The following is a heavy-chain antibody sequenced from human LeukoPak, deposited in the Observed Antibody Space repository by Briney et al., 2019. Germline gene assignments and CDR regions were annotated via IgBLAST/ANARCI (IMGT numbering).Heavy chain of an antibody. J-gene: IGHJ3*02. V-gene: IGHV3-48*03. D-gene: IGHD1-14*01. Sequence: PGGSLRLSCAASGFTFSNYERNWVRQAPGKGLEWVSYISSSGTTIYYAGSVEGRFTISRDNAKNSLYLQVNSLRAEDTAVYYCARYNAFSIWGQGTMVTVSS. CDR2: ISSSGTTI. CDR1: GFTFSNYE. CDR3: ARYNAFSI.